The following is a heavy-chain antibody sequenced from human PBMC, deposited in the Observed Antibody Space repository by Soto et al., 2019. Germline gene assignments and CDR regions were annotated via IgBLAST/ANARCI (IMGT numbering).Heavy chain of an antibody. CDR3: AKDLRMGYSSSCAYYYYGLDV. V-gene: IGHV3-20*04. J-gene: IGHJ6*02. D-gene: IGHD6-13*01. CDR2: FNWNGSNI. CDR1: GFTFDEFG. Sequence: GGSLRLSCAASGFTFDEFGMSWVRQVPGKGPEWVSSFNWNGSNIHYADSVKGRFTISRDNSKNTLYLQMNSLRAEDTAVYYCAKDLRMGYSSSCAYYYYGLDVWGQGTTVTVSS.